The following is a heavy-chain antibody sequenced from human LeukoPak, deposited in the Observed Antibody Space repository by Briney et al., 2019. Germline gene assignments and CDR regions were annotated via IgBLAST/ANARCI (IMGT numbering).Heavy chain of an antibody. Sequence: SETLSPTCTVSGGSISGSYWSWIRQPPGKGLEWIGSFYYSGNTNYNPSLTSRVTISVDTSKNQFSLNLSSITAADTAVYYCARDPYRDNFFDPWGQGTLVTVSS. V-gene: IGHV4-59*01. CDR1: GGSISGSY. CDR3: ARDPYRDNFFDP. D-gene: IGHD1-26*01. CDR2: FYYSGNT. J-gene: IGHJ5*02.